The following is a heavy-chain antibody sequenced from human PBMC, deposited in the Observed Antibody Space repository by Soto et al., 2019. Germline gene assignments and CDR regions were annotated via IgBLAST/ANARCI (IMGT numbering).Heavy chain of an antibody. J-gene: IGHJ3*02. CDR1: GFTFDDYA. Sequence: EVQLVESGGGLVQPGRSLRLSCAASGFTFDDYAMHWVRQVPGKGLEWVSGIGWNSGTIGYADSVKGRFTISRDNANNSVYLQMNSLRVEDTAFYYCAKDPRGVCGMNTIAFDIWGQGAMVTVSS. D-gene: IGHD2-21*01. CDR2: IGWNSGTI. V-gene: IGHV3-9*01. CDR3: AKDPRGVCGMNTIAFDI.